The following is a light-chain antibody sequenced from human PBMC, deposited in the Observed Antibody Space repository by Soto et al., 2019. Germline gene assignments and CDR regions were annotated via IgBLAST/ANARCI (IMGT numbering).Light chain of an antibody. CDR3: ISYTDRQSYL. Sequence: QSVLAQPASVSWSPGQSITISCSGTSSDIGSYNHVAWCQQIPCKSPKLMIYAVSDRPPGVSDRFSGSKSGIAASLTISGFQTEDETDYYCISYTDRQSYLFGTGTKVTVL. J-gene: IGLJ1*01. CDR1: SSDIGSYNH. V-gene: IGLV2-14*03. CDR2: AVS.